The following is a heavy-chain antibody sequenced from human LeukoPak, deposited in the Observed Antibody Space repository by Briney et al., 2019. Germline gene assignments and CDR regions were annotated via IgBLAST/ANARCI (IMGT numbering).Heavy chain of an antibody. D-gene: IGHD3-3*01. CDR2: IYYSGST. V-gene: IGHV4-59*01. CDR3: ARVPLDYDFWSGYVTWFDP. Sequence: ASETLSLTCTVSGGSISSYYWSWVRQPPGKGLEWIGYIYYSGSTNYNPSLKSRVTISVDTSKNQFSLKLSSVTAADTAVYYCARVPLDYDFWSGYVTWFDPWGQGTLVTVSS. CDR1: GGSISSYY. J-gene: IGHJ5*02.